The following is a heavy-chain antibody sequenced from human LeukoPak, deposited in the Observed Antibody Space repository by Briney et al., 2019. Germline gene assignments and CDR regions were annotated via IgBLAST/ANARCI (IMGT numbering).Heavy chain of an antibody. CDR3: ARVGSGEMATKNPKGGYFDY. J-gene: IGHJ4*02. CDR2: INHSGST. D-gene: IGHD5-24*01. V-gene: IGHV4-34*01. CDR1: GGSFSGYY. Sequence: SETLSLTCAVYGGSFSGYYWSWIRQPPGKGLEWIGEINHSGSTNYNPSLKSRVTISVDTSKNQFSLKLSSVTAADTAVYYCARVGSGEMATKNPKGGYFDYWGQGTLVTVSS.